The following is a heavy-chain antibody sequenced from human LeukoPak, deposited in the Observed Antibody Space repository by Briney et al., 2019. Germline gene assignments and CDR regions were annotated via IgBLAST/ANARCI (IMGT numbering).Heavy chain of an antibody. J-gene: IGHJ4*02. V-gene: IGHV4-34*01. CDR1: GGSFSGYY. CDR2: INHSGST. CDR3: ARVSPLLWFGEFDY. D-gene: IGHD3-10*01. Sequence: KASETLSLTCAVYGGSFSGYYWSWIRQPPGKGLEWIGEINHSGSTNYNPSLKSRVTISVDTSKNQFSLKLSSVTAADTAVYYCARVSPLLWFGEFDYWGQGTLVTVSS.